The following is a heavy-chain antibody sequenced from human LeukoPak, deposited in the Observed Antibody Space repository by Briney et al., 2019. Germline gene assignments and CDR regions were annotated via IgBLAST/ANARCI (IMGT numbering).Heavy chain of an antibody. J-gene: IGHJ6*02. CDR3: ARDGWYAAVAPFYYYYYGMDV. CDR2: IWYDGSNK. D-gene: IGHD6-19*01. V-gene: IGHV3-33*01. Sequence: GGSLRPSCAASGFTFSSYGMHWVRRAPGKGLEWVAVIWYDGSNKYYADSVKGRFTISRDNSKNTLYLQMNSLRAEDTAVYYCARDGWYAAVAPFYYYYYGMDVWGQGTTVTVSS. CDR1: GFTFSSYG.